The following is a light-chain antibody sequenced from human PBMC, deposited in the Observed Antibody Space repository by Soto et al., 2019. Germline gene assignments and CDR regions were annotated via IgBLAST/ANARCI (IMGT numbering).Light chain of an antibody. V-gene: IGLV2-8*01. J-gene: IGLJ2*01. CDR2: EVS. CDR1: SSDIGGYNY. Sequence: QSALTQPPSASGSPGQSVTISCTGTSSDIGGYNYVSWYQQHPGKAPKLMIYEVSRRPSGVPDRFSGSTSGNTASLTVSGLQAEDEADYYCSSYAGINTYVVFGGGTKLTVL. CDR3: SSYAGINTYVV.